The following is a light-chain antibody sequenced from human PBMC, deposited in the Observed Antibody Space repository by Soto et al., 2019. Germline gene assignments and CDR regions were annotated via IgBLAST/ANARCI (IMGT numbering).Light chain of an antibody. CDR3: QTWGTGIRV. Sequence: QSVLTQSPSASASLGASVKLTCTLSSGHSSYVIAWHQQQPEQGPRYLMKLNSDGSHTKGDGIPDRFSGSSSGAERYLTISSLQSEDEADYYCQTWGTGIRVFGGGTKLTVL. V-gene: IGLV4-69*01. J-gene: IGLJ2*01. CDR1: SGHSSYV. CDR2: LNSDGSH.